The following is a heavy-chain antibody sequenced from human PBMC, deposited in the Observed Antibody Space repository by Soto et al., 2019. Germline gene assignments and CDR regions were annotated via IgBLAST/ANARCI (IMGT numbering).Heavy chain of an antibody. CDR3: AKDCKLPLSYSRGYYFDY. V-gene: IGHV3-23*01. D-gene: IGHD6-13*01. CDR1: GFTFSSYA. CDR2: ISGSGGST. Sequence: GGSLRLSCAASGFTFSSYAMSWVRQAPGKGLEWVSAISGSGGSTYYADSVKGRFTISRDNSKNTLYLQMNSLRAEDTAVYYCAKDCKLPLSYSRGYYFDYWGQGTLVTVSS. J-gene: IGHJ4*02.